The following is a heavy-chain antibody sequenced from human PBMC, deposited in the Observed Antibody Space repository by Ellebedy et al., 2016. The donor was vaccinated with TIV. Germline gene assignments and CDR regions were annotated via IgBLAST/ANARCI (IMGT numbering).Heavy chain of an antibody. CDR1: GFTFSSYA. CDR3: AKRVGRFDY. Sequence: GESLKISCAASGFTFSSYAMSWVRQAPGKGLEWVSTISNTGSRTYYADSVEGRFIISRDNSKNTLYLQMNSLRAEDTAVYYCAKRVGRFDYWGQGTLVTVSS. J-gene: IGHJ4*02. V-gene: IGHV3-23*01. D-gene: IGHD1-26*01. CDR2: ISNTGSRT.